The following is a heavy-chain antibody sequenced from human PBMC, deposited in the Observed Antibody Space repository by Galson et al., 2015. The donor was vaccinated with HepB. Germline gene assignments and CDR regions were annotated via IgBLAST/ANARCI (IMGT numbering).Heavy chain of an antibody. CDR2: ISAYNGNT. D-gene: IGHD3-22*01. J-gene: IGHJ3*02. CDR3: ARGWTPDYYDSNPGAFDI. V-gene: IGHV1-18*01. Sequence: SVKVSCKASGYTFTSYGISWVRQAPGQGLEWMGWISAYNGNTNYAQKLQGRVTMTTDTSTSTAYMELRSLRSDDTAVYYCARGWTPDYYDSNPGAFDIWGQGTMVTVSS. CDR1: GYTFTSYG.